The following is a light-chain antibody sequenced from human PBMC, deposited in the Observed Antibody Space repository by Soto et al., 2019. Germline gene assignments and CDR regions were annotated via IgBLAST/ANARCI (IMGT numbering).Light chain of an antibody. CDR2: GAY. CDR1: QSFSGY. CDR3: QQYGSSSHWT. Sequence: EIVLTQSPGTLSLSPGERATLSCRASQSFSGYLAWYQQKPGQAPRLLISGAYSRATGVPDRFRGSRSGTDFTLTITRLEPEDFAVYYCQQYGSSSHWTFGQGTKVEVK. V-gene: IGKV3-20*01. J-gene: IGKJ1*01.